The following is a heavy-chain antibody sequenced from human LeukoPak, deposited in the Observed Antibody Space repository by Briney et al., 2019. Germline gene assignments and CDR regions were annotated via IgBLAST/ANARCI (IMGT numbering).Heavy chain of an antibody. J-gene: IGHJ6*04. CDR1: GFTFSNYW. V-gene: IGHV3-74*01. CDR3: GRGPGGYFGLDV. D-gene: IGHD3-10*01. CDR2: IKTDGSNT. Sequence: GGSLRLSCAASGFTFSNYWMHWVRQAPGKGLVWASRIKTDGSNTDYADSVRGRFTISRDNAKNTLYLQMSSLRVEDTAVYYCGRGPGGYFGLDVWGKGTTVTVSS.